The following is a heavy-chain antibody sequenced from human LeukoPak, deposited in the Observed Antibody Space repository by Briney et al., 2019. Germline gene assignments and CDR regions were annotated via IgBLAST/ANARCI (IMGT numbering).Heavy chain of an antibody. CDR1: GGSTSSYY. Sequence: SETLSLTCTVSGGSTSSYYWSWIRQPPGKGLEWIGYIYYSGSTNYNPSLKSRVTISVDTSKNQFSLKLSSVTAADTAVYYCARSMDYDFWSGPTHFDYWGQGTLVTVSS. CDR2: IYYSGST. CDR3: ARSMDYDFWSGPTHFDY. D-gene: IGHD3-3*01. V-gene: IGHV4-59*08. J-gene: IGHJ4*02.